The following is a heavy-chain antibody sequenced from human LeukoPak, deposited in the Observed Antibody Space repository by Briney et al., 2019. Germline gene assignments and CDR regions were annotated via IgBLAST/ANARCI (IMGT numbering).Heavy chain of an antibody. V-gene: IGHV4-34*01. Sequence: SETLSLTCAVYGGSFSGYYWSWIRQPPGKGLEWIGEINHSGSTNYNPSLKSRVTISVDTSKNQFSLKLSSVTAADTAVYYCARDINGVGSNWFDPWGQGTLVTVSS. CDR3: ARDINGVGSNWFDP. J-gene: IGHJ5*02. CDR1: GGSFSGYY. D-gene: IGHD3-10*01. CDR2: INHSGST.